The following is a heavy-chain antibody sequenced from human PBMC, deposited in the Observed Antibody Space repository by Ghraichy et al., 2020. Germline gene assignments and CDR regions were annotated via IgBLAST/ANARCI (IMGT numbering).Heavy chain of an antibody. J-gene: IGHJ4*02. CDR1: GFTFSSYS. Sequence: GESLNISCAASGFTFSSYSMNWVRQAPGKGLEWVSSISSSSSYIYYADSVKGRFTISRDNAKNSLYLQMNSLRAEDTAVYYCASSYYGSGSYVPDYWGQGTLVTVSS. V-gene: IGHV3-21*01. CDR2: ISSSSSYI. CDR3: ASSYYGSGSYVPDY. D-gene: IGHD3-10*01.